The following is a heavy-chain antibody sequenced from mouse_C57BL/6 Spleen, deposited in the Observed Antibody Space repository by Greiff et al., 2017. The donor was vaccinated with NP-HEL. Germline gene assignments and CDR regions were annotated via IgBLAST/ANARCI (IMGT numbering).Heavy chain of an antibody. D-gene: IGHD1-1*01. CDR2: IWRGGST. CDR3: AKNYYGSSSDYFDY. V-gene: IGHV2-5*01. J-gene: IGHJ2*01. CDR1: GFSLTSYG. Sequence: QVQLKESGPGLVQPSQSLSITCTVSGFSLTSYGVHWVRQSPGKGLEWLGVIWRGGSTDYNAAFMSRLSITKDNSKSQVFFKMNSLQADDTAIYYCAKNYYGSSSDYFDYWGQGTTLTVSS.